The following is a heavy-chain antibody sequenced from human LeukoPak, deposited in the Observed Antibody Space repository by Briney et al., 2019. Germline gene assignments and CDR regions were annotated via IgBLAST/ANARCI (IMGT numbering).Heavy chain of an antibody. V-gene: IGHV4-34*01. CDR1: GGSFSGYY. J-gene: IGHJ5*02. CDR2: INHSGST. Sequence: PLETLSPTCAVYGGSFSGYYWSWIRQPPGKGLEWIGEINHSGSTNYNPSLKSRVTISVDTSKNQFSLKLSSVTAADTAVYYCARGLRNYGDYSFDPWGQGTLVTVSS. CDR3: ARGLRNYGDYSFDP. D-gene: IGHD4-17*01.